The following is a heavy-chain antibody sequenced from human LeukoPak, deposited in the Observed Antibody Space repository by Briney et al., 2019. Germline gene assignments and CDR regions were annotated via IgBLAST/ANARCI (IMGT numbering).Heavy chain of an antibody. CDR2: ISYDGSNK. D-gene: IGHD3-10*01. J-gene: IGHJ4*02. V-gene: IGHV3-30*18. Sequence: GGSLRLSCAASGFTFSSYGMHWVRQAPGKGLEWVAVISYDGSNKYYADSVKGRFSIPRDNSKNTLYLQMNSLRAEDTAVYYCAKALRGGSGSYYVDYWGQGTLVTVSS. CDR3: AKALRGGSGSYYVDY. CDR1: GFTFSSYG.